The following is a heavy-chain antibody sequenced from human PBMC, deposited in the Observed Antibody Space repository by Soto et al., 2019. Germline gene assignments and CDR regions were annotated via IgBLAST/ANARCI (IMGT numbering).Heavy chain of an antibody. CDR1: GGSISSYY. V-gene: IGHV4-59*01. J-gene: IGHJ5*02. Sequence: SETLSLTCTVAGGSISSYYWSWIRQPPGKGLEWIGYIYYSGSTNYNPSLKSRVTISVDTSKNQFSLKLSSVTAADTAVYYCARELFGRSVWFDPWGQGALVTSPQ. D-gene: IGHD3-10*01. CDR3: ARELFGRSVWFDP. CDR2: IYYSGST.